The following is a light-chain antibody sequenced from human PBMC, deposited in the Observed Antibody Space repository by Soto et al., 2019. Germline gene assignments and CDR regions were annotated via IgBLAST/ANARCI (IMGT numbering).Light chain of an antibody. CDR1: QSVSSS. Sequence: EIVLTQSPVTLSVSLGERATLSCRASQSVSSSVAWYQQKPGQAPRLLIYGASTRATGIPARFSGSGSGTEFTLTIGSLQSEDFAFYYCQQYKDWPTPFGQGTKVEIK. V-gene: IGKV3-15*01. CDR2: GAS. CDR3: QQYKDWPTP. J-gene: IGKJ1*01.